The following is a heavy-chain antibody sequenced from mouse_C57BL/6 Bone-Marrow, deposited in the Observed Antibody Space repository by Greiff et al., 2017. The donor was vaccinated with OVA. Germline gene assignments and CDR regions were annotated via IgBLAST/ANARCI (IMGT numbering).Heavy chain of an antibody. CDR2: IYPGSGST. CDR1: GYTFTSYW. V-gene: IGHV1-55*01. Sequence: QVQLQQPGAELVKPGASVKMSCKASGYTFTSYWITWVKPRPGQGLEWIGDIYPGSGSTNYNEKLKSKATLTVDTSYSTAYMQLSSLTSEDSAVYYCAREGSSNYLFFYAMDYWGQGTSVTVSS. D-gene: IGHD2-5*01. CDR3: AREGSSNYLFFYAMDY. J-gene: IGHJ4*01.